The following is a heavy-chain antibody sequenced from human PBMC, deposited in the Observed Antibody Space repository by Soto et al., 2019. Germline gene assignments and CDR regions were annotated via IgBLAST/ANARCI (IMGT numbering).Heavy chain of an antibody. CDR1: EFTFSSYA. D-gene: IGHD2-15*01. V-gene: IGHV3-30*03. J-gene: IGHJ6*02. CDR3: ARPIPRWSYHYGMDV. Sequence: QLVESGGRGVQPGRSLRLSCEASEFTFSSYAVHWVRQAPGRGLEWVALISFDGSKEYYADSVKGRFIISRDNSRSMVYLQMDSLRPDDTAIYYCARPIPRWSYHYGMDVWGQGTTVTVSS. CDR2: ISFDGSKE.